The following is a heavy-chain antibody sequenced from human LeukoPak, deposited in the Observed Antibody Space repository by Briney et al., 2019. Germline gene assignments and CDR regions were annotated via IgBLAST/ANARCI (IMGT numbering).Heavy chain of an antibody. CDR3: ARTQLWSENWFGP. D-gene: IGHD5-18*01. V-gene: IGHV4-59*08. J-gene: IGHJ5*02. CDR2: ILYSGSS. CDR1: GGSISSYY. Sequence: PSETLSLTCTVSGGSISSYYWSWIRQPPGKGLEWIGYILYSGSSNYNPSLKSRVAISVDTSKDQFSLNLRSVTAADTAVYYCARTQLWSENWFGPWGQGTLVTVSS.